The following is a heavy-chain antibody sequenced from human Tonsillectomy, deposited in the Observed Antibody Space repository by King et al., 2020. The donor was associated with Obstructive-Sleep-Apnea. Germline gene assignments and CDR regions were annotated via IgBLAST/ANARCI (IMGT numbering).Heavy chain of an antibody. CDR2: IYYSGST. D-gene: IGHD6-13*01. CDR1: GGSISSYY. CDR3: ASSPGIAAAGTWFSYYFDY. Sequence: QLQESGPGLVKPSETLSLTCTVSGGSISSYYWSWIRQPPGKGLEWIGYIYYSGSTNYNPSLKSRVTISVDTSKNQFSLKLSSVTAADTAVYYCASSPGIAAAGTWFSYYFDYWGQGTLVTVSS. J-gene: IGHJ4*02. V-gene: IGHV4-59*01.